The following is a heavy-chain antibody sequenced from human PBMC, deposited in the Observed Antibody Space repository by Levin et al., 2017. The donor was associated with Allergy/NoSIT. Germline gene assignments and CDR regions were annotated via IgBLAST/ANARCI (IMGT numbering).Heavy chain of an antibody. D-gene: IGHD6-19*01. CDR2: IYYSGST. J-gene: IGHJ4*02. V-gene: IGHV4-31*03. CDR1: GGSISSGGYY. CDR3: ARDLRGQQWTEFDY. Sequence: SCTVSGGSISSGGYYWSWIRQHPGKGLEWIGYIYYSGSTYYNPSLKSRVTISVDTSKNQFSLKLSSVTAADTAVYYCARDLRGQQWTEFDYWGQGTLVTVSS.